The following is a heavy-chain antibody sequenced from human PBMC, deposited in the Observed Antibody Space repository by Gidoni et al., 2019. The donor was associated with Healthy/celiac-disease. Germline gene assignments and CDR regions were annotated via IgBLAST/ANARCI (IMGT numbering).Heavy chain of an antibody. D-gene: IGHD5-12*01. Sequence: EVQLLESGGGLVQPGVSLRLSCAASGFTFSSYAMSWVRQAPGKGLEWVSAISGSGGSTYYADSVKGRFTISRDNSKNTLYLKMNSLRAEDTAVYYCAKDLYSGYDNTDYWGQGTLVTVSS. CDR2: ISGSGGST. V-gene: IGHV3-23*01. CDR3: AKDLYSGYDNTDY. J-gene: IGHJ4*02. CDR1: GFTFSSYA.